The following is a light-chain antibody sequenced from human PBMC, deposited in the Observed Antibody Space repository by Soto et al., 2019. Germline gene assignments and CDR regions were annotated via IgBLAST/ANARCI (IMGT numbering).Light chain of an antibody. CDR3: QQRSNLFT. CDR1: QSVSSY. CDR2: DAS. V-gene: IGKV3-11*01. Sequence: EIVLTQSPATLSLSPGERATLSCRASQSVSSYLAWYQQKPGQAPRLIIYDASSRATGIPARFSGSGSGTHFTLTISSLVPEDFAVYYGQQRSNLFTFGPGTKVYIK. J-gene: IGKJ3*01.